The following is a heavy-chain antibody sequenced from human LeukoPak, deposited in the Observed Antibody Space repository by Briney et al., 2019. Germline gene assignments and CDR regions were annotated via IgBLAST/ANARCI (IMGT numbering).Heavy chain of an antibody. D-gene: IGHD2-15*01. V-gene: IGHV5-51*01. Sequence: GESLKISCKGFGYSFTSYWIAWVRQMPGKGLEWMAIIYPGDSDTRYSPSFQGQVTVSADKSISTAYLQWSSLKASDTAMYYCARGRYCSGGSCYSSHYWGQGTLVTVSS. CDR1: GYSFTSYW. CDR3: ARGRYCSGGSCYSSHY. J-gene: IGHJ4*02. CDR2: IYPGDSDT.